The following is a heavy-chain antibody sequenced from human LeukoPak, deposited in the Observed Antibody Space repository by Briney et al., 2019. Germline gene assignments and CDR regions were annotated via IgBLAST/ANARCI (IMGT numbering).Heavy chain of an antibody. Sequence: HPGGSLRLSCAASGFTFSSYGMHWVRQAPGKGLEWVAFIRHDGSNKYYADSVKGRFTISRDNSKNTLYLQMNSLRAEDTAVYYCAKEDYPASDAFDIWGQGTMVTVSS. D-gene: IGHD4-11*01. V-gene: IGHV3-30*02. CDR1: GFTFSSYG. J-gene: IGHJ3*02. CDR2: IRHDGSNK. CDR3: AKEDYPASDAFDI.